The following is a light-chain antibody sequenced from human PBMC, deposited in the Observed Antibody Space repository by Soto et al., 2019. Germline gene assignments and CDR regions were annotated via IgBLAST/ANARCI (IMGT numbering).Light chain of an antibody. CDR2: EVS. V-gene: IGLV2-23*02. J-gene: IGLJ1*01. CDR3: CSYAGSSTLYA. CDR1: SSDFGSYNL. Sequence: QSALTQPASVSGSPGQSITISCTGTSSDFGSYNLVSWYQQHPGKAPKLMIYEVSKRPSGVSNRFSGSKSGNTASLTISGLQAEDEADYYCCSYAGSSTLYAFGTGTKVTVL.